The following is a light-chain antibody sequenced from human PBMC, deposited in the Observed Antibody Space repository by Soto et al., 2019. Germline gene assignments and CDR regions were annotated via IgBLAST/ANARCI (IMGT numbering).Light chain of an antibody. CDR1: TSDVGSYNL. CDR2: EVS. J-gene: IGLJ1*01. Sequence: ALTQPASVSGSPGQSITISCTGTTSDVGSYNLVSWYQQHPGKAPKLMIYEVSKRPSGVSNRFSDSKSGNTASLTISGLQAEDEADYYCCSYAGSRYVFGTGTKVTVL. V-gene: IGLV2-23*02. CDR3: CSYAGSRYV.